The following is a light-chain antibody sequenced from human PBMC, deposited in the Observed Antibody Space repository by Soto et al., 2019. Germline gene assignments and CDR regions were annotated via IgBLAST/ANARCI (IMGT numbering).Light chain of an antibody. J-gene: IGLJ2*01. CDR2: GNT. Sequence: QPVLTQPPSASGTTGQRVTISCSGSSSNIGTNYVFWYQQLPGTAPKLLIFGNTKRPSGVPDRFSGSKSGTSASLAISGLRSEDEADYYCAAWDDTLSGVVFGGGTKLTVL. CDR3: AAWDDTLSGVV. V-gene: IGLV1-47*02. CDR1: SSNIGTNY.